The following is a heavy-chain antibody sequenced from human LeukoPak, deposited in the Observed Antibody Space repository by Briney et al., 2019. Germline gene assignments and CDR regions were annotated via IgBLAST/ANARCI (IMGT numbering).Heavy chain of an antibody. D-gene: IGHD3-10*01. CDR3: AKSVVRGVIITAFDY. J-gene: IGHJ4*02. CDR2: IWYGGSNK. V-gene: IGHV3-33*06. Sequence: GGSLRLSCAASGFTFSSYGMHWVRQAPGKGLEWVAVIWYGGSNKYYADSVKGRFTISRDNSKNTLYLQMNSLRAEDTAVYYCAKSVVRGVIITAFDYWGQGTLVAVSS. CDR1: GFTFSSYG.